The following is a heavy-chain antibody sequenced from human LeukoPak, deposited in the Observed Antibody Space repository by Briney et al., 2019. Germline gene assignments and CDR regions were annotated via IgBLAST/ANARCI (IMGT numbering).Heavy chain of an antibody. V-gene: IGHV4-39*01. CDR2: VYYTGST. CDR1: GGSISSSSYY. D-gene: IGHD2-2*01. J-gene: IGHJ3*02. CDR3: VRHHKYCSSTSCYKVGDPTDAFAI. Sequence: SETLSLTCTVSGGSISSSSYYWGWIRQPPGKGLEWIGSVYYTGSTYYNPSLQSRITVSVDTSKNQFSLKLSSVTAADTAVYYCVRHHKYCSSTSCYKVGDPTDAFAIWGLGTMVTVSS.